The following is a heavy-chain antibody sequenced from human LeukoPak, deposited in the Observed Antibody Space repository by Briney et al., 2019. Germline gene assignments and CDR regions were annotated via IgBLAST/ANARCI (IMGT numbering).Heavy chain of an antibody. J-gene: IGHJ6*02. CDR3: ASQQKYSSEMDV. D-gene: IGHD3-22*01. CDR1: GFTYSSYS. CDR2: ISSSSSTI. Sequence: PGGSLRLSCAASGFTYSSYSMNWVRQAPGKELEWVSYISSSSSTIYYADSVKGRFTISRDNAKNSLYLQMNSLRAEDTAVYYCASQQKYSSEMDVWGQGTTVTVSS. V-gene: IGHV3-48*04.